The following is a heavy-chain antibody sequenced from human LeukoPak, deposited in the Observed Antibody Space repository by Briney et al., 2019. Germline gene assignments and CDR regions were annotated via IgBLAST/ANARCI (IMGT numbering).Heavy chain of an antibody. CDR3: TRGYYYDSNGSQRYFDY. CDR2: INAGNGNT. CDR1: GYTFATYA. D-gene: IGHD3-22*01. V-gene: IGHV1-3*01. Sequence: ASVKVSCKASGYTFATYAMHWVRQAPGQGLEWMGWINAGNGNTQYSQNFQGRVTITRDTSASTAYMELSSLRSEDTAVYYCTRGYYYDSNGSQRYFDYWGQGTLVTVSS. J-gene: IGHJ4*02.